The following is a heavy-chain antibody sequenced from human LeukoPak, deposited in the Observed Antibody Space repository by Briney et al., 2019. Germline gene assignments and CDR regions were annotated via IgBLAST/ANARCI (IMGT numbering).Heavy chain of an antibody. V-gene: IGHV3-21*04. CDR3: VRDRGTYRPIDY. J-gene: IGHJ4*02. D-gene: IGHD1-26*01. CDR2: ISYTGTYI. CDR1: AFSLNAHN. Sequence: GGSLRLSCAASAFSLNAHNMNWVRQAPGKGLEWVSSISYTGTYIYYADSVEGRFTISRDNAQNSLYLQMNSLRAEDTAIYYCVRDRGTYRPIDYWGQGTLVTVSS.